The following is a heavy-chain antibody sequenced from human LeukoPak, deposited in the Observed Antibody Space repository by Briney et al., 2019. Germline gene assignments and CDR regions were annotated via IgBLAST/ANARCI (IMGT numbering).Heavy chain of an antibody. CDR2: IWNDERDK. V-gene: IGHV3-30*02. Sequence: GGSLTLSCAASGFTFSSFDMHWVRQAPGKGLEWVAFIWNDERDKYYGDSVKGRFTISRDNSKNTLFLQMSSLRAEDTATYYCAKDLGATVPGYYMDVWGKGTTVTVSS. J-gene: IGHJ6*03. D-gene: IGHD6-19*01. CDR3: AKDLGATVPGYYMDV. CDR1: GFTFSSFD.